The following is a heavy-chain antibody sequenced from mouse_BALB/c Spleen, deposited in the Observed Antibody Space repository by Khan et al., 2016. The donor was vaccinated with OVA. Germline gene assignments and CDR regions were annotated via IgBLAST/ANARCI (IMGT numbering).Heavy chain of an antibody. V-gene: IGHV1-20*02. CDR2: INPHIGET. J-gene: IGHJ2*01. D-gene: IGHD1-1*01. CDR3: TRIYRSDFDY. Sequence: VQLQESGPELVRPGASVKKSCKASGYSFTGYFMNWVMQSHGKSLEWIGRINPHIGETFYNQRFKDKATLTVDESSSTAHMELRSLASEDSAVYYCTRIYRSDFDYWGQGTTLTVSS. CDR1: GYSFTGYF.